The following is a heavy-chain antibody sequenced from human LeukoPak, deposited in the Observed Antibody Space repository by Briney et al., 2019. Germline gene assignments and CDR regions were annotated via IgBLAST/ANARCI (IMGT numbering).Heavy chain of an antibody. CDR2: IYYSGST. Sequence: PSETLSLTCTVSGGSISSSSYYWGWLRQPPGKGLEWIGSIYYSGSTYYNPSLKSRVTISVDTSKNQFSLKLSSVTAADTAVYYCASPGDYGDYYFDYWGQGTLVTVSS. D-gene: IGHD4-17*01. V-gene: IGHV4-39*01. CDR1: GGSISSSSYY. CDR3: ASPGDYGDYYFDY. J-gene: IGHJ4*02.